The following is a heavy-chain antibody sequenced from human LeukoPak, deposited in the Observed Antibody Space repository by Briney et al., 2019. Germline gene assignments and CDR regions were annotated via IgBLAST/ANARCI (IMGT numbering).Heavy chain of an antibody. J-gene: IGHJ4*02. CDR1: GFTFSSYA. V-gene: IGHV3-23*01. CDR3: ASALLHSSSWHYFDY. CDR2: ISGSGGST. D-gene: IGHD6-13*01. Sequence: PGGSLRLSCAASGFTFSSYAMSWVRQAPGKGLEWVSAISGSGGSTYYADSVKGRFTISRDNSKNTLYLQMNSLRAEDTAVYYCASALLHSSSWHYFDYWGQGTLVTVSS.